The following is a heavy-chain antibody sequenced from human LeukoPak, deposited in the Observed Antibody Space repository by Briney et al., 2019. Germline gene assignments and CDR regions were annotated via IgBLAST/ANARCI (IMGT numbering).Heavy chain of an antibody. CDR1: GFTFSSYW. CDR3: ARTPDYGDYADAFDI. J-gene: IGHJ3*02. V-gene: IGHV3-7*01. CDR2: IKQDGSEK. D-gene: IGHD4-17*01. Sequence: GGSLRPSCAASGFTFSSYWMSWVRQAPGKGLEWVANIKQDGSEKYYVDSVKGRFTISRDNAKNSLYLQMNSLRAEDTAVYYCARTPDYGDYADAFDIWGQGTMVTVSS.